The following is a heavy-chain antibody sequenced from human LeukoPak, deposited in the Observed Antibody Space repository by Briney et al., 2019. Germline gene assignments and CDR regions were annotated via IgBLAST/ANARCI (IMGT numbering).Heavy chain of an antibody. CDR2: IIPIFGTA. CDR3: ARISGVVVPAAMADLPFDY. J-gene: IGHJ4*02. Sequence: ASVKLSCKASGGTFTSYAISWVRQAPGQGLEWMGGIIPIFGTANYAKKFQGRVTITADESTSTAYMELSSLRSEDTAVYYCARISGVVVPAAMADLPFDYWGQGTLVTVSS. V-gene: IGHV1-69*13. D-gene: IGHD2-2*01. CDR1: GGTFTSYA.